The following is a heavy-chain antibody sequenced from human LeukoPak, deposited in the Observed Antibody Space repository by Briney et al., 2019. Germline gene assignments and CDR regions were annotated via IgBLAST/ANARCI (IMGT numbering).Heavy chain of an antibody. Sequence: ASVKVSCKTSGYTFTSYGISWVRQAPGQGLEWMGIINPNGGTTSYAQKFQGRVTMTRDTSTSTVYVELSSLRSDDTAMYYCARESPPNWFDPWGQGTLVTVSS. CDR1: GYTFTSYG. CDR3: ARESPPNWFDP. V-gene: IGHV1-46*01. CDR2: INPNGGTT. J-gene: IGHJ5*02.